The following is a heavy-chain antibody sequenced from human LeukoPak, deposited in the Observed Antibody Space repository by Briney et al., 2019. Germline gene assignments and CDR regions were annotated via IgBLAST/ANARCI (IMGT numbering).Heavy chain of an antibody. V-gene: IGHV1-69*01. D-gene: IGHD2-2*01. CDR2: IIPIFGTA. CDR3: AREWGRREGRIVVVPAAPFDP. CDR1: GGTFSSYA. J-gene: IGHJ5*02. Sequence: SVKVSCKASGGTFSSYAISWVRQALGQGLEWMGGIIPIFGTANYAQKFQGRVTITADESTSTAYMELSSLRSEDTAVYYCAREWGRREGRIVVVPAAPFDPWGQGTLVTVSS.